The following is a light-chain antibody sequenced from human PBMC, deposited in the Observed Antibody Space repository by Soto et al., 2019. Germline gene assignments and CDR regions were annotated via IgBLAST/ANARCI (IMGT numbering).Light chain of an antibody. J-gene: IGKJ1*01. CDR2: AAS. Sequence: PSSLSASVGDRVTITCRASQAIRNDLGWYQQKPGKAPKFLIFAASSLQSGVPSRFSGSGSGTDFTLTISSLQPEDFATYYCQQYYTPWTFGQGTKVDI. CDR3: QQYYTPWT. V-gene: IGKV1-6*01. CDR1: QAIRND.